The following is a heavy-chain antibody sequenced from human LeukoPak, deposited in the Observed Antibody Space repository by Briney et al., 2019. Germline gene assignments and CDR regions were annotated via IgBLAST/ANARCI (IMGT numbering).Heavy chain of an antibody. Sequence: SETLSLTCTVSSGSISSYYWSWIRQPPGKGLEWIGYIYYSGSTNYNPSLKSRVTISVDTSKNQFSLKLSSVTAADTAVYYCARRRDAFDIWGQGTMVTVSS. J-gene: IGHJ3*02. CDR3: ARRRDAFDI. CDR2: IYYSGST. V-gene: IGHV4-59*08. CDR1: SGSISSYY.